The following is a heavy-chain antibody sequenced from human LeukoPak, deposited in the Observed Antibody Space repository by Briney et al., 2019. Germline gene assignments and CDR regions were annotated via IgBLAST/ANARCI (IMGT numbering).Heavy chain of an antibody. CDR2: ISAYNGNT. V-gene: IGHV1-18*01. J-gene: IGHJ4*02. D-gene: IGHD2-2*01. Sequence: ASVKVSCKASGYTFTSYGISWVRQAPGQGLEWMGWISAYNGNTNYAQKLQGRVTMTTDTSTSTAYMELRSLRSDDTAVYYCARVRASALLTPYYFDYWGQGTLVTVSS. CDR3: ARVRASALLTPYYFDY. CDR1: GYTFTSYG.